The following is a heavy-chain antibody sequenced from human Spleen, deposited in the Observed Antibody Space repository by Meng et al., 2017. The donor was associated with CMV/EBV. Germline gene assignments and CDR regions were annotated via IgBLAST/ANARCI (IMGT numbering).Heavy chain of an antibody. V-gene: IGHV3-30-3*01. CDR1: GFTISYYT. Sequence: LSLTCADTGFTISYYTIHWVRQSPGKGLEWVALISSDGTTVYYADSVRGRFTVSRDNSKSTVFLQMNSLSSEDTAFYYCARDTTLDFWGRGTLVTVSS. J-gene: IGHJ4*02. CDR2: ISSDGTTV. CDR3: ARDTTLDF. D-gene: IGHD1-1*01.